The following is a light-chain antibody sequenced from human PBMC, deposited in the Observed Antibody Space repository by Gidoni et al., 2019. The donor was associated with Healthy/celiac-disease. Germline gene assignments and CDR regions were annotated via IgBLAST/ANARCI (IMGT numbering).Light chain of an antibody. V-gene: IGLV2-14*01. CDR2: EVS. CDR1: SSDVCGYNS. CDR3: SSYTSSSTLV. J-gene: IGLJ2*01. Sequence: QSALTQPASVSGSPGQSIPISCTGTSSDVCGYNSVSWYQQHPGKAPKRMIYEVSNRPSGVSNRVSGSKSGNTSSLTISGLQAEDEADYYCSSYTSSSTLVFGGGTKLTVL.